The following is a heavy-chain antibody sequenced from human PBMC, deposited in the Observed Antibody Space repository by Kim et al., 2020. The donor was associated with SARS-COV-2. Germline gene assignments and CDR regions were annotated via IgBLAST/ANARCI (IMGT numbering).Heavy chain of an antibody. CDR3: ARDYCSSTSCYEGV. D-gene: IGHD2-2*01. J-gene: IGHJ6*02. V-gene: IGHV1-69*01. Sequence: ATKFQGRVTITADESTSTAYMELSSLRSEDTAVYYCARDYCSSTSCYEGVWGQGTTVTVSS.